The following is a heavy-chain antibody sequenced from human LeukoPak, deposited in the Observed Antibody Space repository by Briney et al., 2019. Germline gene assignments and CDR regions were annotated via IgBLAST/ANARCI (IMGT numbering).Heavy chain of an antibody. CDR2: LNPNSGDT. CDR1: GYTFTAYS. Sequence: ASVKVSCKASGYTFTAYSMHWVRQAPGQGLEYMGWLNPNSGDTNYAQKFQGRVTMTRDTSMSTAYMELSGLRFDDTAVYYCASGVVPAADFDYWGQGTLVTVSS. CDR3: ASGVVPAADFDY. J-gene: IGHJ4*02. D-gene: IGHD2-2*01. V-gene: IGHV1-2*02.